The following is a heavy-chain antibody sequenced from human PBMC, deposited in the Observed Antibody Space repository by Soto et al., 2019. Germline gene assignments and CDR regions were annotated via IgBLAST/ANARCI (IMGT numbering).Heavy chain of an antibody. V-gene: IGHV6-1*01. CDR2: TYYRSKWYN. CDR3: ARDVVAVPAATFRYYYYYGMDV. J-gene: IGHJ6*02. D-gene: IGHD2-2*01. CDR1: GDSVSSNSAA. Sequence: SQTLSLTCAISGDSVSSNSAAWNWIRQSPSRGLEWLGRTYYRSKWYNDYAVSVKSRITINPDTSKNQFSLQLNSVTPEDTAVYYCARDVVAVPAATFRYYYYYGMDVWGQGTTVTVSS.